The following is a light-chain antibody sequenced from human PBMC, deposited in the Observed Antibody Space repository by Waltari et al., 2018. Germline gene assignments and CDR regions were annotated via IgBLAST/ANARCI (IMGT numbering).Light chain of an antibody. Sequence: QSVLTQPPSVSGAPGQRVTISCTGSGSHIGAGYDVHWYQQLPRAAPKRLIYGSSSRPLGVPDRFFGSTSGTSASLAITGLQAEDEADYYCQSYDISLSVVFGGGTKLTVL. J-gene: IGLJ3*02. CDR3: QSYDISLSVV. V-gene: IGLV1-40*01. CDR2: GSS. CDR1: GSHIGAGYD.